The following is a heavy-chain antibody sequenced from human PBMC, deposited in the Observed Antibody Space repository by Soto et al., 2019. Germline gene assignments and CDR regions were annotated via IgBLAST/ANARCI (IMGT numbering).Heavy chain of an antibody. Sequence: SETLSLTCTVSGGSVSSGSYYWSWIRQPPGKGLEWIGYIYYSGSTNYNPSLKSRVTISVDTSKNQFSLKLSSVTAADTAVYYCARLRIALGMASDYWGEGTLVT. CDR2: IYYSGST. V-gene: IGHV4-61*01. D-gene: IGHD3-10*01. CDR3: ARLRIALGMASDY. CDR1: GGSVSSGSYY. J-gene: IGHJ4*02.